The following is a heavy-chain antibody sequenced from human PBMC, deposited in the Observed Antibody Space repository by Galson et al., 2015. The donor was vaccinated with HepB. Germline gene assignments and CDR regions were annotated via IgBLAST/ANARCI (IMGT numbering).Heavy chain of an antibody. D-gene: IGHD4-23*01. J-gene: IGHJ4*02. Sequence: SLRLSCAASGFTFSSYGMHWVRQAPGKGLEWVAVISYDGSNKYYADSVKGRFTISRDNSKNTLYLQMNSLRAEDTAVYYCAKDLDYGGNSGPFGYWGQGTLVTVSS. V-gene: IGHV3-30*18. CDR2: ISYDGSNK. CDR3: AKDLDYGGNSGPFGY. CDR1: GFTFSSYG.